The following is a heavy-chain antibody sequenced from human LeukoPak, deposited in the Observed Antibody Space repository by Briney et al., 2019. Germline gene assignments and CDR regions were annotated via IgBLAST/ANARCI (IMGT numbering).Heavy chain of an antibody. CDR1: GDSISSYY. D-gene: IGHD5-24*01. CDR3: ARALDGYRYAFDF. Sequence: SETLSLTCTVSGDSISSYYWSWIRQPPRKGLEWIGYIYNSGSTNYNPSLKSRVTISVDTSKNQFSLKLSSVTAADTAVYYCARALDGYRYAFDFWGQGTLVTVSS. V-gene: IGHV4-59*01. J-gene: IGHJ3*01. CDR2: IYNSGST.